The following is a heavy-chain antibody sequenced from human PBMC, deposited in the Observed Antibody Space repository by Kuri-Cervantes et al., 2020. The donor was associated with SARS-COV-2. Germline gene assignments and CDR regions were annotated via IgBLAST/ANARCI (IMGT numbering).Heavy chain of an antibody. V-gene: IGHV4-59*11. J-gene: IGHJ4*02. CDR2: IYYSGST. Sequence: GSLRLSCTVSGGSISSQYWRWIRQPPGKGLEWNGYIYYSGSTNYNPSLKSRVTISVNTSKNQFTLKLSSVTAADTAVYYCARGRYEFWRGYYQYFDYWCQGTLVTVSS. CDR3: ARGRYEFWRGYYQYFDY. D-gene: IGHD3-3*01. CDR1: GGSISSQY.